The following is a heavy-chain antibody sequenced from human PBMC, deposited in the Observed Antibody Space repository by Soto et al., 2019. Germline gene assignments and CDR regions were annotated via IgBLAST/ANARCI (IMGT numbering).Heavy chain of an antibody. J-gene: IGHJ4*02. V-gene: IGHV4-39*01. CDR3: ARLEVLATISYYFDF. CDR1: DDSINSDKYY. Sequence: QLQLQESGPGLVKPSETLSLTCSVSDDSINSDKYYWGWIRQPPGKGLEWIGSIYYRGNAYYNPSLQTRVTISLYKSRSQFSLKLNSVTAADSAVYFCARLEVLATISYYFDFWGPGALVTVSS. CDR2: IYYRGNA. D-gene: IGHD2-8*02.